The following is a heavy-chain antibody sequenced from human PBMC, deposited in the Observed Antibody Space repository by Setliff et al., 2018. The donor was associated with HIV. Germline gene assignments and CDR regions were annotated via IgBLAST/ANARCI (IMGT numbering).Heavy chain of an antibody. D-gene: IGHD1-26*01. Sequence: KTSETLSLTCTVSDGSFSSDYWTWIRQTPGKGLEWIGYIYYSGSTKYNPSLTSRVTISLDTSKNRFSLQLTSVTAADTAVYYCARHRDGGTYPLDYWGQGTLVTVSS. CDR2: IYYSGST. J-gene: IGHJ4*02. CDR1: DGSFSSDY. CDR3: ARHRDGGTYPLDY. V-gene: IGHV4-59*08.